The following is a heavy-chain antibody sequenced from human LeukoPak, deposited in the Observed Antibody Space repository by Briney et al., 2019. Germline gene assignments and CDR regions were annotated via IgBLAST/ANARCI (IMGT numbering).Heavy chain of an antibody. Sequence: GGSLRLSCAASEFTFEDYAMHWVRQAPGKGLEWVSFVTGDGSSTYYADSVKGRFTISRDNSKNSLYLQMNSLRIEDTALYYCAKDRETTGYEHWGQGTLVTVSS. D-gene: IGHD3-9*01. CDR2: VTGDGSST. J-gene: IGHJ1*01. V-gene: IGHV3-43*02. CDR3: AKDRETTGYEH. CDR1: EFTFEDYA.